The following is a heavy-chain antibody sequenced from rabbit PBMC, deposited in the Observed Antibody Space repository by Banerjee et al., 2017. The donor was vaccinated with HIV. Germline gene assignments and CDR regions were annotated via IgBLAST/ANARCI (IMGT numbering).Heavy chain of an antibody. D-gene: IGHD8-1*01. CDR3: SRDPRYAGNSDYTDKL. Sequence: QSLEEPGGDLVKPGASLTLTCTASGFSFSSSYWICWVRQAPGKGLEWIACIYGGSSGSTYYASWAKGRFTISKTSSTTVTLQMTSLTAADTATYFCSRDPRYAGNSDYTDKLWGQGTLVTVS. CDR1: GFSFSSSYW. V-gene: IGHV1S40*01. CDR2: IYGGSSGST. J-gene: IGHJ4*01.